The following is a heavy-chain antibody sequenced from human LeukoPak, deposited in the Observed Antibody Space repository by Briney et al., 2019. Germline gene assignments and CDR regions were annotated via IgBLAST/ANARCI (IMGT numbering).Heavy chain of an antibody. CDR1: GYTSTSYY. CDR2: INPSGGST. D-gene: IGHD6-13*01. V-gene: IGHV1-46*01. J-gene: IGHJ3*02. Sequence: GASVKVSCKASGYTSTSYYMHWVRQAPGQGLEWMELINPSGGSTSYAQKFQGRVTMTGDTSTSTVYMELSSLRSEDTAVYYCATPGEPYSSSWGAFDIWGQGTMVTVSS. CDR3: ATPGEPYSSSWGAFDI.